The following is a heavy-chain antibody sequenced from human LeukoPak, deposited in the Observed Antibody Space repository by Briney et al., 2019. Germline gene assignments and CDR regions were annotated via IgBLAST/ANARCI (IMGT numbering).Heavy chain of an antibody. CDR1: GGSISSYY. CDR2: IYYSGST. CDR3: ARQYIDILTGYYRGELYWFFDL. D-gene: IGHD3-9*01. Sequence: SETLSLTCTVSGGSISSYYWSWIRQPPGKGLEWIGYIYYSGSTNYNPSLKSRVSISVDTSKNQFSLKLSSVTATDTAAYYCARQYIDILTGYYRGELYWFFDLWGRGTLVTVSS. J-gene: IGHJ2*01. V-gene: IGHV4-59*08.